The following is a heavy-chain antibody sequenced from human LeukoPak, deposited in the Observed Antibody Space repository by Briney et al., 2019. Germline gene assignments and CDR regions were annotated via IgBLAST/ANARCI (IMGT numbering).Heavy chain of an antibody. D-gene: IGHD3-9*01. CDR3: AREYYDILTGSPPSFDY. V-gene: IGHV1-2*02. CDR1: GYTFTGYY. CDR2: INPNSGGT. Sequence: ASVKVSCKASGYTFTGYYMHWVRQAPGQGLEWMGWINPNSGGTNYAQKLQGRVTMTTDTSTSTAYMELRSLRSDDTAVYYCAREYYDILTGSPPSFDYWGQGTLVTVSS. J-gene: IGHJ4*02.